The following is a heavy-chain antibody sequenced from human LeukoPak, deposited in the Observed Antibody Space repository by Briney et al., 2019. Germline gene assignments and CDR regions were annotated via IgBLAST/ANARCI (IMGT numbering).Heavy chain of an antibody. CDR2: IIPTFGKA. V-gene: IGHV1-69*05. D-gene: IGHD3-3*01. CDR3: ARHGGITIFGVAQTGGAFDI. CDR1: GGTFSSYA. J-gene: IGHJ3*02. Sequence: SVKVSCKASGGTFSSYAISWVRQAPGQGLEWMGRIIPTFGKANYAQKFQDRVTITTDESTSTAYMELSSLRSEDTAVYYCARHGGITIFGVAQTGGAFDIWGQGTMVTVSS.